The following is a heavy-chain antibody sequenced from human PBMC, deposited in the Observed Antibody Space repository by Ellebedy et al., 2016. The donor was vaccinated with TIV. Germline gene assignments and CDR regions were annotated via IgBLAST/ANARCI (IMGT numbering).Heavy chain of an antibody. J-gene: IGHJ4*02. V-gene: IGHV3-21*04. Sequence: GESLKISXAASGFTFSSYSMNWVRQAPGKGLEWVSSISSSSSYIYYADSVKGRFTISRDNSKNTLYLQMNSLRAEDTAVYYCAKGGLYYSSSWYCFDYWGQGTLVTVSS. D-gene: IGHD6-13*01. CDR2: ISSSSSYI. CDR1: GFTFSSYS. CDR3: AKGGLYYSSSWYCFDY.